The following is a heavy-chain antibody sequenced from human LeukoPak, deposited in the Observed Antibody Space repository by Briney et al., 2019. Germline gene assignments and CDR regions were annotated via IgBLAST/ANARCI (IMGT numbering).Heavy chain of an antibody. D-gene: IGHD1-26*01. CDR3: ARVGATRGVAPDY. V-gene: IGHV1-69*01. CDR2: IIPIFGTA. Sequence: GASVKVSCKASGGTFSSYAISWVRQGPGQGLEWMGGIIPIFGTANYAQKFQGRVTITADESTSTAYMELSSLRSDDTAVYYCARVGATRGVAPDYWGQGTLVTVSS. CDR1: GGTFSSYA. J-gene: IGHJ4*02.